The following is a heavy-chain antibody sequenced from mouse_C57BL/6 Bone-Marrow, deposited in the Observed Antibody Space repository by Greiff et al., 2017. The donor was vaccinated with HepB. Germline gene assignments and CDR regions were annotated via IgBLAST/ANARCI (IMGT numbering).Heavy chain of an antibody. CDR3: ARPPYGNYVWFAY. CDR1: GFTFSDYY. D-gene: IGHD2-1*01. J-gene: IGHJ3*01. V-gene: IGHV5-12*01. Sequence: EVKLMESGGGLVQPGGSLKLSCAASGFTFSDYYMYWVRQTPGKRLEWVAYICNGGGSTYYPDTVKGRFTISRDNAKNTLYLQMSRLKSEDTAMYYCARPPYGNYVWFAYWGQGTLVTVSA. CDR2: ICNGGGST.